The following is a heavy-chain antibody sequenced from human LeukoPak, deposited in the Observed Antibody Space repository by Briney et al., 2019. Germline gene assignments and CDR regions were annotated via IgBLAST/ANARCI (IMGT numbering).Heavy chain of an antibody. V-gene: IGHV1-8*01. J-gene: IGHJ4*02. D-gene: IGHD4-17*01. CDR2: MNPNSGNT. CDR1: GYTFTSYD. Sequence: ASVKVSCKASGYTFTSYDINWVRQAPGQGLEWMGWMNPNSGNTGYAQKFQGRVTMTRNTSISTAYMELSSLRSEDTAVYYCARAFLTTVTTYVYWGQGTLVTVSS. CDR3: ARAFLTTVTTYVY.